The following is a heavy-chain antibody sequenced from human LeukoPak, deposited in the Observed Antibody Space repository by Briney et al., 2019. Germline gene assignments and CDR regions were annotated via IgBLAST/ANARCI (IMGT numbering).Heavy chain of an antibody. Sequence: ASVNVSCKASGYTFTGYYMHWVRQAPGQGLEWMGRINPNSGGTNYAQKFQGRVTMTRDTSISTAYMELSRLRSDDTAVYYCARVEGGPESTESDYWGQGTLVTVSS. V-gene: IGHV1-2*06. CDR2: INPNSGGT. D-gene: IGHD1-1*01. J-gene: IGHJ4*02. CDR1: GYTFTGYY. CDR3: ARVEGGPESTESDY.